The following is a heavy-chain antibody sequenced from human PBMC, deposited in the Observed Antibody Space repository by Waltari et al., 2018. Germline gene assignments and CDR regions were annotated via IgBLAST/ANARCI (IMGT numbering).Heavy chain of an antibody. CDR1: GYTFTDSY. D-gene: IGHD6-19*01. Sequence: EVQLVQSGAEVKKPGPTVKIPCTASGYTFTDSYMHWVHQAPGKGLEWMGRVDPEDGETIYAEKFQGRVTITADTSTDTAYMELSSLRSEDTAVYYCATDITGYSSGWYDYWGQGTLVTVSS. CDR2: VDPEDGET. V-gene: IGHV1-69-2*01. J-gene: IGHJ4*02. CDR3: ATDITGYSSGWYDY.